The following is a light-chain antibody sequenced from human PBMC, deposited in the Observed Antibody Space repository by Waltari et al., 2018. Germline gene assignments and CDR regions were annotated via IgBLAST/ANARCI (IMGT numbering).Light chain of an antibody. V-gene: IGLV2-11*01. CDR3: CSYAGTYRWV. CDR1: SSDVGNYNH. Sequence: QSALTQPRSVSGSPGQSVTIPCPGPSSDVGNYNHVSWYQQYPGKAPNLMIADVCKRPSGVPDRFSGSKSGNTASLTISGLQTEDEADYYCCSYAGTYRWVFGGGTKLTVL. J-gene: IGLJ3*02. CDR2: DVC.